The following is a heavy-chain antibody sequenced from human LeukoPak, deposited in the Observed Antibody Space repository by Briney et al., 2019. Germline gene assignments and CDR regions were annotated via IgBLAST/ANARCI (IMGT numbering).Heavy chain of an antibody. J-gene: IGHJ4*02. CDR1: GLTFKNYW. CDR3: ARVGSSWYGGYFDY. Sequence: GGSLRLSCAASGLTFKNYWMNWVRQAPGKGLEWVANINPDGSQKYYVDSVKGRFTISRDNAKNSLYLQMNSLRAEDTAVYYCARVGSSWYGGYFDYWGQGTLVTVSS. D-gene: IGHD6-13*01. V-gene: IGHV3-7*01. CDR2: INPDGSQK.